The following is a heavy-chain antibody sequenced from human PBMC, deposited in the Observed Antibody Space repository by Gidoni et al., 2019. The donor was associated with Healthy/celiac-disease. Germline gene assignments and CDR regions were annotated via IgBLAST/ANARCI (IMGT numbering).Heavy chain of an antibody. CDR3: ARITPPPGGYDPNCSGGSCYSGNYFDY. Sequence: QLQLQESGPGLVKPSETLSLTCTVSGCSISSSSYYWGRFRQPPGKGLEWIGCIYYRGSTYYNPSLKSRVTISVDTSKNQFSLKLSSVNAADTAVYYCARITPPPGGYDPNCSGGSCYSGNYFDYWGQGTLVTVSS. J-gene: IGHJ4*02. D-gene: IGHD2-15*01. CDR2: IYYRGST. CDR1: GCSISSSSYY. V-gene: IGHV4-39*07.